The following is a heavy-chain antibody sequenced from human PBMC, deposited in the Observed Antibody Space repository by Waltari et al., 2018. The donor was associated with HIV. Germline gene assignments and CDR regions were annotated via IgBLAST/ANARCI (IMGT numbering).Heavy chain of an antibody. D-gene: IGHD3-22*01. Sequence: QVQLQESGPGLVKPSETLSLTCAVSGYSISSGYYWGWIRQPPGKGLEWSGSIYHSGSTYYNPSLKSRVTISVDTSKNQFSLKLSSVTAADTAVYYCARVGSGMIVVEVFDYWGQGTLVTVSS. CDR1: GYSISSGYY. V-gene: IGHV4-38-2*01. J-gene: IGHJ4*02. CDR3: ARVGSGMIVVEVFDY. CDR2: IYHSGST.